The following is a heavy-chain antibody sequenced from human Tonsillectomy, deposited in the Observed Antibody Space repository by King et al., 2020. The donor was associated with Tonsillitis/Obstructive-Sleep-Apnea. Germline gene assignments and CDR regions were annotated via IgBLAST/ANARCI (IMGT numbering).Heavy chain of an antibody. V-gene: IGHV4-59*08. Sequence: VQLQESGPGLVKPSETLSLTCTVSGGSISSYYWSWIRQPPGKGLEWKGYIYYSGSTNYNPSLKSRITISVDTAKNQFSLKLSSVTAADTALYYCARLRGDYYNWFDPWGQGTLVTVSS. CDR1: GGSISSYY. CDR2: IYYSGST. CDR3: ARLRGDYYNWFDP. J-gene: IGHJ5*02. D-gene: IGHD2/OR15-2a*01.